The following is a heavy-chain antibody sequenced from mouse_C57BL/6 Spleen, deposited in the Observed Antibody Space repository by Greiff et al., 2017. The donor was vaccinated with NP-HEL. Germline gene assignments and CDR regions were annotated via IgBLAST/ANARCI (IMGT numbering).Heavy chain of an antibody. V-gene: IGHV5-9-1*02. CDR3: TTFGSSYGDY. CDR2: ISSGGDYI. D-gene: IGHD1-1*01. J-gene: IGHJ2*01. Sequence: EVKLQESGEGLVKPGGSLKLSCAASGFTFSSYAMSWVRQTPEKRLEWVAYISSGGDYIYYADTVKGRFTISRDNARNTLYLQMSSLKSEDTAMYYCTTFGSSYGDYWGKGTTLTVSS. CDR1: GFTFSSYA.